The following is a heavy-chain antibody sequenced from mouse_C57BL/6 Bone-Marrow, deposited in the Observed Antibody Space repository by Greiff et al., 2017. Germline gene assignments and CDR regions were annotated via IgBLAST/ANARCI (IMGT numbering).Heavy chain of an antibody. CDR2: IDPANGNT. V-gene: IGHV14-3*02. J-gene: IGHJ4*01. CDR3: ARGRYDSYYATDY. D-gene: IGHD2-14*01. CDR1: GFNIKDTY. Sequence: EVQLQQSGAELVKPGASVKLSCTASGFNIKDTYMHWVKQRPEQGLEWIGRIDPANGNTKYDPKFQGKATITADTSSNTAYLQLSSLTSEDTAVYYCARGRYDSYYATDYWGQGTAVTVSS.